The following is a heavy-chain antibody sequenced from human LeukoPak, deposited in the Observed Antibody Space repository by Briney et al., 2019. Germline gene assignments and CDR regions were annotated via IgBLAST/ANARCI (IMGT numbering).Heavy chain of an antibody. D-gene: IGHD2-2*01. CDR2: INPSGGST. V-gene: IGHV1-46*01. CDR3: ARGVVVVPAAMLGGISSFDP. CDR1: GYTFTSYY. J-gene: IGHJ5*02. Sequence: ASVKVSCKASGYTFTSYYMHWVRQAPGQGLEWMGIINPSGGSTSYAQKFQGRVTMTRDTSTSTVYMELSSLRSEDTAVYYCARGVVVVPAAMLGGISSFDPWGQGTLVTVSS.